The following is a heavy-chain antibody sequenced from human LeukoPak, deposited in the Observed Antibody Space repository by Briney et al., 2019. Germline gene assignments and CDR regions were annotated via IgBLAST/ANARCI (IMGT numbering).Heavy chain of an antibody. V-gene: IGHV4-39*01. J-gene: IGHJ6*03. CDR1: GGSISSSSYY. D-gene: IGHD3-9*01. CDR3: ARQSYDILTGYYLTRSAYYYYMDV. Sequence: SETLSLTCTVSGGSISSSSYYWGWIRQPPGKGLEWIGSIYYSGSTYYNPSLKSRVTISVDTSKNQFSLKLSSVTAADTAVYYCARQSYDILTGYYLTRSAYYYYMDVWGKGTTVTISS. CDR2: IYYSGST.